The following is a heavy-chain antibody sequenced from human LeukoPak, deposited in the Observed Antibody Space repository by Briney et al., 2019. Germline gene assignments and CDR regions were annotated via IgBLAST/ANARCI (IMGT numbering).Heavy chain of an antibody. Sequence: ASVKVSCKASVYTFTGYYIHWVRQAPGQGLEWMAWINPNSGATNYAQKFQGRVTMTRDTSISTAYIELSRLTSDDTAVYFCARGRFGEWDNWFDPWGQGTLVTVSS. CDR1: VYTFTGYY. D-gene: IGHD3-10*01. CDR3: ARGRFGEWDNWFDP. J-gene: IGHJ5*02. V-gene: IGHV1-2*02. CDR2: INPNSGAT.